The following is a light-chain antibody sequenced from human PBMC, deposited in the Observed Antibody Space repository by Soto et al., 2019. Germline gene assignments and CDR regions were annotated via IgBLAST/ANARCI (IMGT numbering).Light chain of an antibody. CDR1: QSISSW. J-gene: IGKJ1*01. CDR3: QQYNSYSTWT. V-gene: IGKV1-5*01. CDR2: DAS. Sequence: DIQMTQTRSTLSASVGDRVTITCRSSQSISSWLAWYQQKSGKAPKLLIYDASSLESGVPSRFSGSGSGTEFTLTISSLQPDDFATYYCQQYNSYSTWTFGQGTKVDIK.